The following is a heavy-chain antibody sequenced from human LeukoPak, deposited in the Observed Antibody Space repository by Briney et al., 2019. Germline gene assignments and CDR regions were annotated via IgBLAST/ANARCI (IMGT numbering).Heavy chain of an antibody. CDR2: ISGSGGST. CDR3: EKAHGFYRSGWNPLFDY. CDR1: RFTFNTDA. V-gene: IGHV3-23*01. D-gene: IGHD6-19*01. Sequence: GGSLRLSCAASRFTFNTDAMSGVRQAPREGLECGSAISGSGGSTYYADSVRGRFTISRDNSKNSLYLQMNSLRPEDTAVYYCEKAHGFYRSGWNPLFDYWGQGTLVPVSS. J-gene: IGHJ4*02.